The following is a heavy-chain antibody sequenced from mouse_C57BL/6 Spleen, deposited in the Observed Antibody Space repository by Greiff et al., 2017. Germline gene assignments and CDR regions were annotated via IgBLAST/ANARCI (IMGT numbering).Heavy chain of an antibody. Sequence: QVQLQQPGAELVRPGSSVKLSCKASGYTFTSYWMRWVKQRPIQGLEWIGNIDPSDSETHYNQKFKDKATLTVDKSSSTAYMQLSSLTSEDSAVYYCARHSSGYDYYAMDYWGQGTSVTVSA. V-gene: IGHV1-52*01. CDR1: GYTFTSYW. CDR2: IDPSDSET. CDR3: ARHSSGYDYYAMDY. D-gene: IGHD3-2*02. J-gene: IGHJ4*01.